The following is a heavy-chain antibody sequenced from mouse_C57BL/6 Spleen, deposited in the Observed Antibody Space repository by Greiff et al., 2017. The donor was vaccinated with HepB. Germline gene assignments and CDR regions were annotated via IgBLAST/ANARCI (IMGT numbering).Heavy chain of an antibody. J-gene: IGHJ2*01. D-gene: IGHD1-1*01. CDR1: GFSLTSYA. CDR2: IWTGGGT. CDR3: ARNRDDYGSSYFDY. Sequence: VQVVESGPGLVAPSQSLSITCTVSGFSLTSYAISWVRQPPGKGLEWLGVIWTGGGTNYNSALKSRLSISKDNSKSQVFLKMNSLQTDDTARYYCARNRDDYGSSYFDYWGQGTTLTVSS. V-gene: IGHV2-9-1*01.